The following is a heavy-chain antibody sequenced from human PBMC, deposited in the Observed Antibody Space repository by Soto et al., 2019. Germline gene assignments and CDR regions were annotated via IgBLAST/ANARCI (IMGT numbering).Heavy chain of an antibody. D-gene: IGHD3-10*01. CDR1: GFTFSSYG. CDR2: IWYDGSNK. CDR3: ARDRSRFGDYFDL. V-gene: IGHV3-33*01. Sequence: QVQLVESGGGVVQPGRSLRLSCAASGFTFSSYGMHWVRQAPGKGLEWVAVIWYDGSNKYYADSVKGRFTISRDNSKNTLYLQMNCLRAEDTAVYYCARDRSRFGDYFDLWGQGTLVTVSS. J-gene: IGHJ4*02.